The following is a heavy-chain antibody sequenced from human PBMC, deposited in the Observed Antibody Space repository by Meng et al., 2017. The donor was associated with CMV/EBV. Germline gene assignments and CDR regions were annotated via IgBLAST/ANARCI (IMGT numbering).Heavy chain of an antibody. Sequence: SETLSLTCTVSGGSVSSGSYYWSWIRQPPGKALEWIGYIYYSGSTNYNPSLKSRVTISVDTSQNQFSLKLSSVTAADTAVYYCARGGLFWSGYYPYYYYGMDVWGQGTTVTVSS. CDR1: GGSVSSGSYY. CDR2: IYYSGST. CDR3: ARGGLFWSGYYPYYYYGMDV. V-gene: IGHV4-61*01. J-gene: IGHJ6*02. D-gene: IGHD3-3*01.